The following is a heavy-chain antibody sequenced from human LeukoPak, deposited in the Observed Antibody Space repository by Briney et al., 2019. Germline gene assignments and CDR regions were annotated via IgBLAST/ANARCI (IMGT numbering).Heavy chain of an antibody. D-gene: IGHD3-9*01. V-gene: IGHV3-7*01. Sequence: GGSLRLSCAASGFTFSSFWMTWVRQAPGKGLEWVANINQDGSEKTYVDSVKGRFTISRDKAKNSLYLEMNSLRVEDTAVYYCATLTGYSKFDYWGQGTLVTASS. CDR3: ATLTGYSKFDY. CDR2: INQDGSEK. J-gene: IGHJ4*02. CDR1: GFTFSSFW.